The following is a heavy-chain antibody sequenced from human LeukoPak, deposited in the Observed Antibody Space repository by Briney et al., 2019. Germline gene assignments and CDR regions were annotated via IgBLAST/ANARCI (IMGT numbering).Heavy chain of an antibody. V-gene: IGHV3-23*01. CDR3: AKWGRITIFGVVTTPFDY. CDR1: GFTFSSYA. Sequence: GGSLRLSCAASGFTFSSYAMSWVRQAPGKGLEWVSAISGSGGSTYYADSVKGRFTISRDNSKNTLYLQMNSLRAEDTAVYYCAKWGRITIFGVVTTPFDYWGQGTLVTVSS. CDR2: ISGSGGST. J-gene: IGHJ4*02. D-gene: IGHD3-3*01.